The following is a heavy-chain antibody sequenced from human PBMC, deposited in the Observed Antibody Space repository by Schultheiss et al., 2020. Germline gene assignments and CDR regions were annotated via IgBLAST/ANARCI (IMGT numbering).Heavy chain of an antibody. Sequence: GGSLRLSCAASGFTFSSYAMSWVRQAPGKGLEWVSAISGSGGSTYYADSVKGRFTISRDNSKNTLYLQMNSLRDEETAVYYCAKDLGYYDFWSGSEEYNWFDPWGQGTLVTVSS. CDR1: GFTFSSYA. D-gene: IGHD3-3*01. J-gene: IGHJ5*02. CDR2: ISGSGGST. CDR3: AKDLGYYDFWSGSEEYNWFDP. V-gene: IGHV3-23*01.